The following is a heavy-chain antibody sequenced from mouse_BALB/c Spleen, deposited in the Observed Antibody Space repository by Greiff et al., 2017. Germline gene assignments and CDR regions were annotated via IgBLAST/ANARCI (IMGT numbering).Heavy chain of an antibody. CDR3: ARWDGYYGGFAY. CDR1: GFTFSSFG. V-gene: IGHV5-17*02. Sequence: ESGGGLVQPGGSRKLSCAASGFTFSSFGMHWVRQAPEKGLEWVAYISSGSSTIYYADTVKGRFTISRDNPKNTLFLQMTSLRSEDTAMYYCARWDGYYGGFAYWGQGTLVTVSA. J-gene: IGHJ3*01. D-gene: IGHD2-3*01. CDR2: ISSGSSTI.